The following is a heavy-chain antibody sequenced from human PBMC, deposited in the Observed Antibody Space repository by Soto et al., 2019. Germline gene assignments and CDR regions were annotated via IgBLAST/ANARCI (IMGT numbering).Heavy chain of an antibody. CDR1: GFTVSSNY. CDR3: AATRLGY. CDR2: IYIDGST. D-gene: IGHD5-12*01. J-gene: IGHJ4*02. V-gene: IGHV3-53*04. Sequence: EVQLVESGGGLVQPGGSLRLSCAASGFTVSSNYMSWVRQAPGKGLEWVSVIYIDGSTYYADSVKGRFTISRHNSKNTLYLQMNSLRNEDTGLYYCAATRLGYWGEGTRVTVS.